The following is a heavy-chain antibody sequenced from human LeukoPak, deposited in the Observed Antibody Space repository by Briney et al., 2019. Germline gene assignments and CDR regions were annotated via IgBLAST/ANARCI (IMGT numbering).Heavy chain of an antibody. V-gene: IGHV3-30-3*01. J-gene: IGHJ4*02. D-gene: IGHD1-26*01. Sequence: GGSLRLSCAASGVTFSSYAMHWVRQAPGKGLEWVAVISSDGSNKYYVDSVKGRFTISRDNSKNTLDLQMNSLRVEDTAVYYCAKDGGGTDFDYWGQGTLVTVSS. CDR3: AKDGGGTDFDY. CDR1: GVTFSSYA. CDR2: ISSDGSNK.